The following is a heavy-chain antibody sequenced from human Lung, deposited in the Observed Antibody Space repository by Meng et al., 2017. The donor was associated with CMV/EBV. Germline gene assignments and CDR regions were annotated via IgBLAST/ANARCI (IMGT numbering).Heavy chain of an antibody. V-gene: IGHV4-4*02. D-gene: IGHD3-10*02. CDR1: GDTVSGGNW. J-gene: IGHJ4*02. CDR3: ARVGTMADMFFDS. CDR2: IDHSGTT. Sequence: GDTVSGGNWWSWVRQAPGKGLEWVGEIDHSGTTHFNPSLKSRVAMSMARSKNQLFLKLNSVTAADTAVYYCARVGTMADMFFDSWGQGTLVTVSS.